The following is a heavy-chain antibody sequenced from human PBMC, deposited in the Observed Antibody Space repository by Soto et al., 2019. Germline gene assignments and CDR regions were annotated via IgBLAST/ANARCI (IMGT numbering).Heavy chain of an antibody. Sequence: QVQLVQSGAEVKKPGSSVKVSCKASGGTFSSYTISWVRQAPGQGLEWMGRIIPILGIANYAQKFQGRVTITADKSTRTAYMELSSLRSEDTAVYYCAIDDPVATQPEDYYGMDVWGQGTTVTVSS. CDR3: AIDDPVATQPEDYYGMDV. J-gene: IGHJ6*02. D-gene: IGHD5-12*01. CDR2: IIPILGIA. V-gene: IGHV1-69*02. CDR1: GGTFSSYT.